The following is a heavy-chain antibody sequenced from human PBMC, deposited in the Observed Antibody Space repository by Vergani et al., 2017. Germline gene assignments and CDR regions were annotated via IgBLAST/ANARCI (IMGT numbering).Heavy chain of an antibody. V-gene: IGHV3-33*01. D-gene: IGHD2-2*02. J-gene: IGHJ4*02. Sequence: QVQLVESGGGVVQPGRSLRLSCAASGFTFSSYGMHWVRQAPGKGLEWVAVIWYDGSNKDYADSVKGRVTLSRDNSKNTLYLQMNSLRAEDTAVYYCARDLRYCSSTSCYTLDYWGQGTLVTVSS. CDR3: ARDLRYCSSTSCYTLDY. CDR1: GFTFSSYG. CDR2: IWYDGSNK.